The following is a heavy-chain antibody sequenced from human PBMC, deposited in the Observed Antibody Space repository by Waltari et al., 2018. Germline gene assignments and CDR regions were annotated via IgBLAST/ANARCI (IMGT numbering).Heavy chain of an antibody. CDR3: ARVGGLGMDV. CDR1: GGSISSYY. CDR2: IYYSGST. J-gene: IGHJ6*02. Sequence: QVQLQESGPGLVKPSETLSLTCTVSGGSISSYYWSWIRQPPGKGLEWIGYIYYSGSTNYHPSLKSRVTISVDTSKNQFSLKLSSVTAADTAVYYCARVGGLGMDVWGQGTTVTVSS. V-gene: IGHV4-59*01. D-gene: IGHD3-16*01.